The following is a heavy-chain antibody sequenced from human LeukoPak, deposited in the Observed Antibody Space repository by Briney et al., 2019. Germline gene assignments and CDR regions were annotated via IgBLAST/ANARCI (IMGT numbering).Heavy chain of an antibody. CDR1: GFTFSSYA. J-gene: IGHJ5*02. CDR2: ISGSGGST. D-gene: IGHD2-2*01. Sequence: RPGGSLRLSCAASGFTFSSYAMSWVRQAPGKGLEWVSAISGSGGSTYYADSVKGRFTISRDNSKNTLYLQTNSLRAEDTAVYYCAKDRYCSSTSCDLNWFDPWGQGTLVTVSS. V-gene: IGHV3-23*01. CDR3: AKDRYCSSTSCDLNWFDP.